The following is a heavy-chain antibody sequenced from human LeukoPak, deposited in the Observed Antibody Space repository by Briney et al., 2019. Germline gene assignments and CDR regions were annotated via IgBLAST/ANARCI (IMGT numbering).Heavy chain of an antibody. D-gene: IGHD2-2*01. J-gene: IGHJ4*02. V-gene: IGHV3-30*02. CDR1: GFTFSSYG. CDR2: IRYDGSNK. CDR3: AKERSKRTSCYDSDY. Sequence: GGSLRLSCAASGFTFSSYGMHWVRQAPGQGLEWVAFIRYDGSNKYYADSVKGRFTISRDNSKNTLYLQMNSLRAEDTAVYYCAKERSKRTSCYDSDYWGQGTLVTVSS.